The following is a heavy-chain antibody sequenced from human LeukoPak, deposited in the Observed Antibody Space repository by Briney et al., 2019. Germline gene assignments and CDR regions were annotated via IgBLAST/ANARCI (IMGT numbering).Heavy chain of an antibody. CDR1: GGTFSSYA. Sequence: SVKVSCKASGGTFSSYAISWVRQAPGQGLEWMGRIIPILGIANYAQKFQGRVTITADKSTSTAYMELSSLRSEDTAVYYCAKNRIRIAAAGHDWYFDLWGRGTLVTVSS. CDR3: AKNRIRIAAAGHDWYFDL. CDR2: IIPILGIA. D-gene: IGHD6-13*01. J-gene: IGHJ2*01. V-gene: IGHV1-69*04.